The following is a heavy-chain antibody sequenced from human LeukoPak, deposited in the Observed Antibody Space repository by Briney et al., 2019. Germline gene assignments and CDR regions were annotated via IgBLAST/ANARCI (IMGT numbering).Heavy chain of an antibody. CDR1: GFTFSSYA. J-gene: IGHJ4*02. Sequence: GGSLRLSCAASGFTFSSYAMSWVRQAPGKGLEWVSAISGSGGSTYYADSVKGRFTISRDNSKNTLYLQMNSRRAEDTVVYYCAKEYYYDSSGYYFHYYFDYWGQGTLVTVSS. V-gene: IGHV3-23*01. D-gene: IGHD3-22*01. CDR2: ISGSGGST. CDR3: AKEYYYDSSGYYFHYYFDY.